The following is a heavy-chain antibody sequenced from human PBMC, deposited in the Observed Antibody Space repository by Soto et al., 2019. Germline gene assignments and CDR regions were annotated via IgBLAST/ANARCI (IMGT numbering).Heavy chain of an antibody. CDR3: ARLVGAYDSHFDH. J-gene: IGHJ4*02. V-gene: IGHV5-51*01. D-gene: IGHD5-12*01. Sequence: PGESLKISCKASGYDFARTWIGWVRQLPGKGLDWLGIIYPGDSETRYSPSFRGQVTFSVDMSISTAYLQWSSLKTSDIAIYYCARLVGAYDSHFDHWGQGTRVTVSS. CDR1: GYDFARTW. CDR2: IYPGDSET.